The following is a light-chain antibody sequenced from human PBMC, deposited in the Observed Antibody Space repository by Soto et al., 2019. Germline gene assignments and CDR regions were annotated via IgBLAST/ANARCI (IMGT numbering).Light chain of an antibody. CDR3: SSYTSSITVV. V-gene: IGLV2-14*01. J-gene: IGLJ3*02. CDR1: GSDVGNYNY. CDR2: EVS. Sequence: QSALTQPASVSGSPGQSITISCTGTGSDVGNYNYVSWYQQYPGKAPKLMIYEVSNRPSGVSNRFSGSKSGNTASLTISGLQTEDEADYYCSSYTSSITVVFGGGTKLTVL.